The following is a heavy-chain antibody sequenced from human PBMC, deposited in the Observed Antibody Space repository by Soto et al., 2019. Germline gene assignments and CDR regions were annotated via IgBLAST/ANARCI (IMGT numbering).Heavy chain of an antibody. CDR1: GFPFSSYS. CDR3: ARDPSDLWEPDQYFQP. V-gene: IGHV3-21*01. J-gene: IGHJ1*01. CDR2: ISGSSTYI. D-gene: IGHD1-26*01. Sequence: GGSLRLSCAASGFPFSSYSMNWVRQAPGKGLEWVSTISGSSTYIYYADSVEGRFTISRDNAKNSLYLQMNSLRAEDTAVYHCARDPSDLWEPDQYFQPWGQGTLVTVSS.